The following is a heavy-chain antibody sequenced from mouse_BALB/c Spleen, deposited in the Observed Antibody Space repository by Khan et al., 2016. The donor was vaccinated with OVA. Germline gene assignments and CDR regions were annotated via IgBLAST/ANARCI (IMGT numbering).Heavy chain of an antibody. CDR1: GFTFSDYY. D-gene: IGHD2-13*01. J-gene: IGHJ3*01. Sequence: EVELVESGGGLVKPGGSLKLSCAASGFTFSDYYMYWVRQTPEKRLEWVATISDGGSYTYYPDSVKGRFTISRDDVKNNLYLQMSSLKSEDTAMYYCARGYYCDPFAYWGQGTLVTVAA. CDR2: ISDGGSYT. CDR3: ARGYYCDPFAY. V-gene: IGHV5-4*02.